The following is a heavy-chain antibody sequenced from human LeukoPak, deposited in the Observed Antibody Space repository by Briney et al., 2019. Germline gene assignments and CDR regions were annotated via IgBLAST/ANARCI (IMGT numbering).Heavy chain of an antibody. CDR3: AKDRAAVAVSYYYYMDV. D-gene: IGHD6-19*01. CDR2: LWYDGSNK. CDR1: GFHFNNYG. Sequence: GSLRPSCAASGFHFNNYGLHWVRQAPGQGLEWVAGLWYDGSNKYYADSVKGRFTISRDNSKNTLYLQMNSLRAEDTAVYYCAKDRAAVAVSYYYYMDVWGKGTTVTVCS. V-gene: IGHV3-33*06. J-gene: IGHJ6*03.